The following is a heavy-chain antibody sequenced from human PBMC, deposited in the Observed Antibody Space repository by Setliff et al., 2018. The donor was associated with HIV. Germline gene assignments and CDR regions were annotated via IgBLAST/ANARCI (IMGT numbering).Heavy chain of an antibody. Sequence: PSETLSLTCNVSGGSISSGDYFLSWIRQAPGKGLEWIGCIYYSGSAYYNPSLQSRVTISVDTSKNQVSLKLSSVTAADTAVYYCAREYSSSWYRYFDYWGQGTLVTVSS. CDR1: GGSISSGDYF. J-gene: IGHJ4*02. V-gene: IGHV4-30-4*08. CDR2: IYYSGSA. D-gene: IGHD6-13*01. CDR3: AREYSSSWYRYFDY.